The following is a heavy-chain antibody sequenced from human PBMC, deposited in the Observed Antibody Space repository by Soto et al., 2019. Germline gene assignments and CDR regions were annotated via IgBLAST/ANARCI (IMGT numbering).Heavy chain of an antibody. Sequence: QVQLVESGGGVVQPGRSLRLSCAASGFTFSSYAMHWVRQAPGKGLEWVAVISYDGSNKYYADSVKGRFTISRDNSKNTLYLQMNSLRAEDTAVYYCARDSSLGYIEWQRYYYYYGMDVWGQGTTVTVSS. CDR3: ARDSSLGYIEWQRYYYYYGMDV. D-gene: IGHD5-12*01. V-gene: IGHV3-30-3*01. CDR1: GFTFSSYA. CDR2: ISYDGSNK. J-gene: IGHJ6*02.